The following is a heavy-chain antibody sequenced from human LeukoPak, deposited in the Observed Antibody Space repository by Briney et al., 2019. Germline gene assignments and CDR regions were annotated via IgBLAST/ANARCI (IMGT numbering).Heavy chain of an antibody. Sequence: RSLRLSCAASGFTFSSYAMHWVRQAPGKGLEWVAVISYDGSNKYYADSVKGRFTISRDNSKNTLYLQMNSLRAEDTAVYYCARGPTYCSSTSCRYYYYGMDVWGQGTTVTVSS. CDR3: ARGPTYCSSTSCRYYYYGMDV. CDR1: GFTFSSYA. D-gene: IGHD2-2*01. J-gene: IGHJ6*02. V-gene: IGHV3-30*04. CDR2: ISYDGSNK.